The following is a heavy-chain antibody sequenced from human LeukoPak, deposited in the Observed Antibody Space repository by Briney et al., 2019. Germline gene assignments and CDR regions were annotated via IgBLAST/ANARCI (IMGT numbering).Heavy chain of an antibody. CDR1: GFSFSNYA. V-gene: IGHV3-23*01. Sequence: GGSLRLSCAASGFSFSNYAMSWVRQAPGKGLQWVSSITSIGDGTYYADSVKGRFTISRDNSENMLYLQMNSLRVEDTAVYFCAKDRPNYYGSNGHYYRRDGDYWGQGTLVAVSS. CDR2: ITSIGDGT. CDR3: AKDRPNYYGSNGHYYRRDGDY. J-gene: IGHJ4*02. D-gene: IGHD3-22*01.